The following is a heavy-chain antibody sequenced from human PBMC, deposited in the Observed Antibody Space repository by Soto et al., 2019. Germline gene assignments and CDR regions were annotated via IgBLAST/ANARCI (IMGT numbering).Heavy chain of an antibody. CDR2: ISYDETNE. J-gene: IGHJ6*02. CDR1: GFTFGSHG. CDR3: AKDLRTTISDYGMDV. Sequence: PGRFLRLSCVASGFTFGSHGMHWARQAPGKGLEWVAAISYDETNEHYVDSVKGRFTISRDNSKSILYLQMNRLRPEDTAVYKCAKDLRTTISDYGMDVWGQGTTVTVSS. V-gene: IGHV3-30*18.